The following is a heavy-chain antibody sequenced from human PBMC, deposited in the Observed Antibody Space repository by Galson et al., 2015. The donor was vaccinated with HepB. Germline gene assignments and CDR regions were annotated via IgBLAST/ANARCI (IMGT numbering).Heavy chain of an antibody. Sequence: SLRLSCAMSGFTLSNYHMHWVRQAPGKGLEWVAFMSYDENKKSYSDSVMGRFTVSRDTSKNTIFLQMDSLRPEDTGLYYCARDNRVFAFDYWGQGTLVTVSS. J-gene: IGHJ4*02. CDR3: ARDNRVFAFDY. V-gene: IGHV3-33*05. CDR2: MSYDENKK. CDR1: GFTLSNYH. D-gene: IGHD1-14*01.